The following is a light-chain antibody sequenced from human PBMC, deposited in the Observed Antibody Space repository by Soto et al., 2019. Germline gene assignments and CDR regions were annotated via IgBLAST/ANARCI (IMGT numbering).Light chain of an antibody. J-gene: IGKJ1*01. V-gene: IGKV1-6*01. Sequence: AIQMTQSPSSLSASVGDRVTITCRASQDIRNDLGWYQHKPGKAPKFLIYAAYRLQSGVPSRFSGSGSGTDFTLTISSLQPEDFATYYCLQDNNYPRTFGQGTKVEI. CDR1: QDIRND. CDR3: LQDNNYPRT. CDR2: AAY.